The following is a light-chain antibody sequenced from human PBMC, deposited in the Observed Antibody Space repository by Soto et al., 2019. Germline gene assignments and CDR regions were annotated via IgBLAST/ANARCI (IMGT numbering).Light chain of an antibody. V-gene: IGKV2-28*01. CDR2: LGF. J-gene: IGKJ2*01. CDR1: QRLLHSNGNIF. CDR3: MQALPTPYT. Sequence: EIVMTQSPPSLTVTPGEPASISCSSSQRLLHSNGNIFLDWYLQKPGQSPQLLIYLGFNRASGVPDRVSGSGAGTDFTLKISRVEAEDAGVYYCMQALPTPYTFGQGTKLEIK.